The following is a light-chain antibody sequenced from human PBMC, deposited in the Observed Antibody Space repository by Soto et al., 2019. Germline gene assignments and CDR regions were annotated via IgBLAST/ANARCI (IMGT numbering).Light chain of an antibody. Sequence: QSVLAQPPSVSGAPGQRVTITCTGSSSNIGAGYEVHWYQQLPGTAPKRLIYGNRNRPSGVPDRFSVSRSGTSASLAITGLQADDEADYYCQSYDNSLSGHVVFGGGTKLTVL. CDR3: QSYDNSLSGHVV. V-gene: IGLV1-40*01. J-gene: IGLJ2*01. CDR1: SSNIGAGYE. CDR2: GNR.